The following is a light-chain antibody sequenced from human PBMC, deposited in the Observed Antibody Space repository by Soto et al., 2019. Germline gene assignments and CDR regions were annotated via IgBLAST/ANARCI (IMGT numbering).Light chain of an antibody. CDR2: GAS. V-gene: IGKV3-20*01. CDR3: PKYCSSRVH. CDR1: RRFSSSY. Sequence: EIVLTQSPGTLSLSPGERATLSCRASRRFSSSYLAWYQQKPRQAPRLLIYGASSRATGISDRFSGSGSGNGFTLHISSLGPEDFAVYYCPKYCSSRVHVAQGTNVDIK. J-gene: IGKJ1*01.